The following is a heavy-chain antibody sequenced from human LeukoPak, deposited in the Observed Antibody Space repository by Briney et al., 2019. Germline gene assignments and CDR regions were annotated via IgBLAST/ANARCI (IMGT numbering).Heavy chain of an antibody. J-gene: IGHJ4*02. D-gene: IGHD3-22*01. Sequence: PSETLSLTCTVSGGSISSYYWSWIRQPAGKGLEWIGRIYTSGSTNYNPSLKSRGTMSVDTSKNQFSLKLSSVTAADTAVYYCARDVLTANYYDSSGYFDYWGQGTLVTVSS. CDR3: ARDVLTANYYDSSGYFDY. V-gene: IGHV4-4*07. CDR1: GGSISSYY. CDR2: IYTSGST.